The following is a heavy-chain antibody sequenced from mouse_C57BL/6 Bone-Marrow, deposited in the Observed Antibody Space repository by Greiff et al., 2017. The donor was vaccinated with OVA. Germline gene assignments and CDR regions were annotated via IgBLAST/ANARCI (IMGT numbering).Heavy chain of an antibody. CDR1: GFTFSSYT. Sequence: EVQRVESGGGLVKPGGSLKLSCAASGFTFSSYTMSWVRQTPEKRLEWVATISGGGGNTYYPDSVKGRFTISRDNAKNTLYLQMSSLRSEDTALYYCARLGYLFFDYWGQGTTLTVSS. CDR3: ARLGYLFFDY. V-gene: IGHV5-9*01. J-gene: IGHJ2*01. CDR2: ISGGGGNT. D-gene: IGHD2-3*01.